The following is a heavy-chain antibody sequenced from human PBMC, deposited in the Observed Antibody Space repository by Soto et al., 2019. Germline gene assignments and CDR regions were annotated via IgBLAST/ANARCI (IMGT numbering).Heavy chain of an antibody. Sequence: QVQLVESGRGVVQPGRSLRLSCAASGFTFSSYGMHWVRQAPGKGLEWVAVISYDGSNKYYADSVKGRFTISRDNSKNTLYLQMNSLRAEDTAVYYCATGASFQHKLTVDYWGQGTLVTVSS. D-gene: IGHD2-15*01. CDR1: GFTFSSYG. J-gene: IGHJ4*02. CDR2: ISYDGSNK. V-gene: IGHV3-30*03. CDR3: ATGASFQHKLTVDY.